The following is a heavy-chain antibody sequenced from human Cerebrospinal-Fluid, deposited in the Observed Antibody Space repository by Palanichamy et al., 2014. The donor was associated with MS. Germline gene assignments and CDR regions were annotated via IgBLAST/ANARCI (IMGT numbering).Heavy chain of an antibody. Sequence: VQLVVVWGEAWSSLGGPVRLSCAASEFSVKNNYMSWVRQAPGKGLEWVSIIYAGGSTYYADSVKGRFTIARDNPKNTVFLQMNSLRPDDTGVYYCATLSRRSSSPIDYWGQGTLVSVSS. CDR1: EFSVKNNY. CDR2: IYAGGST. J-gene: IGHJ4*02. CDR3: ATLSRRSSSPIDY. D-gene: IGHD6-19*01. V-gene: IGHV3-66*02.